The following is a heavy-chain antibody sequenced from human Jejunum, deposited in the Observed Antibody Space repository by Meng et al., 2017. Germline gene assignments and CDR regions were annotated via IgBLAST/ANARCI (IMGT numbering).Heavy chain of an antibody. CDR2: ITHSGST. J-gene: IGHJ4*02. V-gene: IGHV4-34*01. Sequence: QVQLQQWGAGRVKPSETRSPPCSVYGESFSNYYWNWIRQAPGKGLEWIGEITHSGSTKYDPSLKSRVTISQDTSKNQFSLQLSSVTAADTAIYYCARVGLGWSGFDSWGQGSLVTVSS. D-gene: IGHD6-19*01. CDR3: ARVGLGWSGFDS. CDR1: GESFSNYY.